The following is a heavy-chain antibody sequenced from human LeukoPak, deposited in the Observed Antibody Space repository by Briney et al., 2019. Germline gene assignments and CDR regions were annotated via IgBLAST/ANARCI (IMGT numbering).Heavy chain of an antibody. D-gene: IGHD6-19*01. CDR2: ISGYNGNT. Sequence: GASVKVSCKTSGYTFTYYGVIWVRQAPGQGLEWMGWISGYNGNTKYAEKFQDRVSMSRDSSTGTAYMEVRSLTSDDTAVYYCARDPFPSLEVADPRGGMDVWGQGTTVTVSS. V-gene: IGHV1-18*01. J-gene: IGHJ6*02. CDR3: ARDPFPSLEVADPRGGMDV. CDR1: GYTFTYYG.